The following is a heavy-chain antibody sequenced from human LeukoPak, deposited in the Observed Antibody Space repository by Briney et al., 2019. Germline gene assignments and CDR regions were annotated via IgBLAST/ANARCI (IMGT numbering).Heavy chain of an antibody. J-gene: IGHJ3*02. CDR3: ARVGCSDAFDI. V-gene: IGHV3-30*03. Sequence: GRSLRLSCAASGFTFSSYGMHWVRQAPGKGLEWVAVISYDGSNKYYADSVKGRFTISRDNSKNTLYLQMNSLRAEDTAVYYCARVGCSDAFDIWGQGTMVTVSS. D-gene: IGHD2-21*01. CDR2: ISYDGSNK. CDR1: GFTFSSYG.